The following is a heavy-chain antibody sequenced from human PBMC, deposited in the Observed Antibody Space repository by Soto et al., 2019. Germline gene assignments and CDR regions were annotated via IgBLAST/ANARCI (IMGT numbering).Heavy chain of an antibody. D-gene: IGHD6-13*01. CDR2: IYYSGST. J-gene: IGHJ2*01. CDR1: GGSISSGGYY. V-gene: IGHV4-31*03. CDR3: ARARQQLVPWYFDL. Sequence: SETLSLTCTVSGGSISSGGYYWSWIRQHPGKGLEWIGYIYYSGSTYYNPSLKSRVTISVDTSKNQFSLKLSSVTAADTAVYYCARARQQLVPWYFDLWGRGTLVTVSS.